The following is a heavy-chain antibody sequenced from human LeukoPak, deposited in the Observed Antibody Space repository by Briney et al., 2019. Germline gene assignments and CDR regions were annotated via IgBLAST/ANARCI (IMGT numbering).Heavy chain of an antibody. CDR1: GGAFNSYA. Sequence: ASVKVSCKASGGAFNSYAINWVRQAPGQGLEWMGRIIVILGKVNYAQKFQGRLTITADKSTRTAYMDLSNLASEDTAIYFCARYIHPQGLIGYAMDVWGQGTTVIVS. CDR2: IIVILGKV. CDR3: ARYIHPQGLIGYAMDV. D-gene: IGHD2-15*01. V-gene: IGHV1-69*04. J-gene: IGHJ6*02.